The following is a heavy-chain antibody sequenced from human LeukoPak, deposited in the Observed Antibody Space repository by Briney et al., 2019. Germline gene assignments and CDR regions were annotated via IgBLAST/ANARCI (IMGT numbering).Heavy chain of an antibody. CDR3: ARVFEL. V-gene: IGHV3-66*01. CDR2: IYSGGST. J-gene: IGHJ2*01. CDR1: GFTVSSNY. Sequence: GGSLRLSCAASGFTVSSNYMSWVRQAPGKGLEWVSVIYSGGSTYYADSVKGRFTISRDNAKNSLFLQMSSLRAEDTALYYCARVFELWGRGTLVTVSS.